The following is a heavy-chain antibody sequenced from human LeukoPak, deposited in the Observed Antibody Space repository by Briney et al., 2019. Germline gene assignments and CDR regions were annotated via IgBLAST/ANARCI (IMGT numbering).Heavy chain of an antibody. V-gene: IGHV3-21*01. CDR1: GFTFSTYS. J-gene: IGHJ6*03. CDR2: ISSSSSYI. D-gene: IGHD3-10*01. Sequence: GGSLRLSCAASGFTFSTYSMNWVRQAPGKGLEWVSSISSSSSYIYYVDSVKGRFTISRDNAKNSLYLQMNSLRAEDTAVYYCAKTWRGRGYYGYGPSEYFYYMDVWGKGTTVTISS. CDR3: AKTWRGRGYYGYGPSEYFYYMDV.